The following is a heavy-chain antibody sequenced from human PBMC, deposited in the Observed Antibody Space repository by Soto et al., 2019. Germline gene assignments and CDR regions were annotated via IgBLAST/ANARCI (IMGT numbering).Heavy chain of an antibody. CDR1: GGSISSGGYY. V-gene: IGHV4-31*03. CDR2: IYYSGST. CDR3: ARDKGGGSPNYYYYGMDV. D-gene: IGHD2-15*01. Sequence: PSETLSLTCTVSGGSISSGGYYWSWIRQHPGKGLEWIGYIYYSGSTYYNPSLKSRVTISVDTSKNQFSLKLSSVTAADTAVYYCARDKGGGSPNYYYYGMDVWGQGTTVTVS. J-gene: IGHJ6*02.